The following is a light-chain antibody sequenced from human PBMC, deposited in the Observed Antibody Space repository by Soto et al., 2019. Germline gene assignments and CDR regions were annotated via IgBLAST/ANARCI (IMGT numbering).Light chain of an antibody. CDR1: SSDVGGYNH. CDR3: SSYTSSSLYV. J-gene: IGLJ1*01. V-gene: IGLV2-14*03. Sequence: QSVLTQPASVSGSPGQSITISCTGTSSDVGGYNHVSWYQHHPGKAPKLMIYDVSNRPSGVSNRFSGSKSGNTASLTISGLQAEDEADYYCSSYTSSSLYVFGTGTKLTVL. CDR2: DVS.